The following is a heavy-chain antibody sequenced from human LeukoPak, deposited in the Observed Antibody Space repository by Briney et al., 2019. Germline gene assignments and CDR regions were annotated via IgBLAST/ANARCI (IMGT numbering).Heavy chain of an antibody. Sequence: SETLSFTCTVSGGSISSYYWSWIRQPAGKGLEWIGRIYTSGSTNYNPSLKSRVTMSVDTSKNQFSLKLSSVTAADTAVYYCAREYLGSSWYFSHYYYYYMDVWGKGTTVTISS. CDR1: GGSISSYY. CDR2: IYTSGST. D-gene: IGHD6-13*01. V-gene: IGHV4-4*07. J-gene: IGHJ6*03. CDR3: AREYLGSSWYFSHYYYYYMDV.